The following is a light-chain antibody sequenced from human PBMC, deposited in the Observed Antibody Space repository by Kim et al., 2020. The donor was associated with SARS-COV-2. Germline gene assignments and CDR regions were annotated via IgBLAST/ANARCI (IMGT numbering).Light chain of an antibody. CDR1: QDISNY. CDR3: QKCDSAPWT. Sequence: ATVGDRVTITCRASQDISNYLAWFQLKPGKAPKPLIYAASALQPGVPSRFSGSGSGTDFTLTVTSLQPEDVATYYCQKCDSAPWTFGQGTKVEIK. J-gene: IGKJ1*01. V-gene: IGKV1-27*01. CDR2: AAS.